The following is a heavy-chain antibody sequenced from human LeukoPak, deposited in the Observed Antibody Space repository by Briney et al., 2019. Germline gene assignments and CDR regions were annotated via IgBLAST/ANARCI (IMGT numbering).Heavy chain of an antibody. Sequence: PGGSLRLSCAASGFTFNNYAMIWVRQAPGKGLEWVSLISGTGNSIYYADSVKGRFTIYRDNSKNTLFLQMNSLRAEDTAVYYCVKEPGNMSAGYWGPGTLVTVSS. CDR3: VKEPGNMSAGY. D-gene: IGHD2/OR15-2a*01. J-gene: IGHJ4*02. V-gene: IGHV3-23*01. CDR2: ISGTGNSI. CDR1: GFTFNNYA.